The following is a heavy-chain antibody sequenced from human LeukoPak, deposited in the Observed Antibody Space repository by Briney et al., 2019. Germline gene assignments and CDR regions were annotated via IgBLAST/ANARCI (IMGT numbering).Heavy chain of an antibody. CDR1: GYSFTSYW. CDR3: ARTRQAYYYGSGSDAFDI. D-gene: IGHD3-10*01. CDR2: IYPGDSDT. J-gene: IGHJ3*02. V-gene: IGHV5-51*01. Sequence: GESLKISCKGSGYSFTSYWIGWVRQIPGKGLEWMGIIYPGDSDTRYSPSFQGQVTISADKSISTAYLQWSSLKASDTAMYYCARTRQAYYYGSGSDAFDIWGQGTMVTVSS.